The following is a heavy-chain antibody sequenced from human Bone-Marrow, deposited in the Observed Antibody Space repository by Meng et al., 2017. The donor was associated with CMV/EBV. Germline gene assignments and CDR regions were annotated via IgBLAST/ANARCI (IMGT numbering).Heavy chain of an antibody. CDR1: GFTFSSYA. V-gene: IGHV3-30-3*01. CDR3: AGLVVSWYQLLYGFDWYFDL. D-gene: IGHD2-2*02. CDR2: ISYDGSNK. Sequence: GESLKISCAASGFTFSSYAMHWVRQAPGKGLEWVAVISYDGSNKYYADSVKGRFTISRDNSKNTLYLQMNSLRAEDTAVYYRAGLVVSWYQLLYGFDWYFDLWGRGTLVTVSS. J-gene: IGHJ2*01.